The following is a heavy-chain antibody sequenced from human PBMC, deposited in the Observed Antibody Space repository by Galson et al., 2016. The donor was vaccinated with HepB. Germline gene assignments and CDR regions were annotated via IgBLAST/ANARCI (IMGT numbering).Heavy chain of an antibody. CDR2: ISESGTGT. J-gene: IGHJ6*02. CDR3: AKALRGYSGYGRGLDV. Sequence: SLRLSCAASGLTLSSYAMNWVRQAPGKGLEWVSGISESGTGTYYADSVKGRFTISRDSSKNTLYLQMNSLRADDTAVYYCAKALRGYSGYGRGLDVWGLGTTVTVSS. CDR1: GLTLSSYA. V-gene: IGHV3-23*01. D-gene: IGHD5-12*01.